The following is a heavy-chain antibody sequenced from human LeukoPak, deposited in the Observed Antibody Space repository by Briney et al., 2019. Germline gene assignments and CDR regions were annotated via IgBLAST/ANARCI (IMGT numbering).Heavy chain of an antibody. J-gene: IGHJ5*02. D-gene: IGHD6-19*01. Sequence: ASVKVSCKVSGYTLTELSIHWVRQAPGKGLEWMGGFDPEDDETIYAQKFQGRVTMTEDTSTDTAYMELSSLRSGDTAVYYCAMGAVAGTLVWFDPWGQGTLVTVSS. CDR2: FDPEDDET. V-gene: IGHV1-24*01. CDR3: AMGAVAGTLVWFDP. CDR1: GYTLTELS.